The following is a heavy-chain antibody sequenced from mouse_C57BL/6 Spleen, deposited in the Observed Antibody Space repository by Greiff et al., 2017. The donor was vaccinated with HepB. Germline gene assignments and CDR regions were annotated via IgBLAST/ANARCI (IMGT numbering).Heavy chain of an antibody. Sequence: VQLKESGPELVKPGASVKMSCKASGYTFTDYNMHWVKQSHGKSLEWIGYINPNNGGTSYNQKFKGKATLTVNKSSSTAYMELRSLTSEDSAVYYCARGIYYGSSWFAYWGQGTLVTVSA. CDR2: INPNNGGT. D-gene: IGHD1-1*01. J-gene: IGHJ3*01. CDR1: GYTFTDYN. V-gene: IGHV1-22*01. CDR3: ARGIYYGSSWFAY.